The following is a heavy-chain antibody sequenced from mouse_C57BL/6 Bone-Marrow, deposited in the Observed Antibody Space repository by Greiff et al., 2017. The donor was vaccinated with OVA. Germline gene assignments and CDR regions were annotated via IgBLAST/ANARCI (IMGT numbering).Heavy chain of an antibody. V-gene: IGHV1-55*01. CDR2: FYPGSGST. Sequence: QVQLQQPGAELVKPGASVKMSCKASGFTFTSYWITWVIQRPGQGLEWIGDFYPGSGSTNYNEKFKSKATLTVDTSSSTAYMQLSSLTSEDSAVYYCERGGYYEYIDVWGTGTTVTVSS. D-gene: IGHD2-4*01. J-gene: IGHJ1*03. CDR1: GFTFTSYW. CDR3: ERGGYYEYIDV.